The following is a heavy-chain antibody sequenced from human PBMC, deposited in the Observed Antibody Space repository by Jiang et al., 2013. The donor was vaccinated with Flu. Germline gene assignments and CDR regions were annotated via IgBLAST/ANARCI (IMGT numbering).Heavy chain of an antibody. J-gene: IGHJ6*03. CDR3: ARGFSSSSWYIKAYYYYMDV. V-gene: IGHV4-34*01. CDR2: INHSGST. D-gene: IGHD6-13*01. CDR1: GGSFSGYY. Sequence: VLLKPSETLSLTCAVYGGSFSGYYWSWIRQPPGKGLEWIGEINHSGSTNYNPSLKSRVTISVDTSKNQFSLKLSSVTAADTAVYYCARGFSSSSWYIKAYYYYMDVWGKGTTVTVSS.